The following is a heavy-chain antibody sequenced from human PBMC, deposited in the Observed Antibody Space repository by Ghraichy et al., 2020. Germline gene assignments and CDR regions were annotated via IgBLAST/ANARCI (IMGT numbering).Heavy chain of an antibody. CDR1: GYTFTRYG. D-gene: IGHD3-10*01. CDR2: ISAYNGNT. CDR3: ARDMANGSWSYYPSYYFDY. J-gene: IGHJ4*02. V-gene: IGHV1-18*04. Sequence: ASLKVSCKASGYTFTRYGISWVRQAPGQGLEWMGWISAYNGNTNYAQKLQGRVTMTTDTSTSTASMELRSLRSDDTAVYYCARDMANGSWSYYPSYYFDYWGQGTLVTVSS.